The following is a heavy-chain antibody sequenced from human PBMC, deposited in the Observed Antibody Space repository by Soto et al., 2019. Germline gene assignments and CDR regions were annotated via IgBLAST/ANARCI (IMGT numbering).Heavy chain of an antibody. Sequence: QVQLVQSGAEVKKPGASVKVSCKASGYTFTGYYMHWVRQAPGQGLEWMGWINPNSGGTHYAQKFQGWVTMTRDTSISTAYMELSRLRSDDTAVYYCAVSGYYSLDAFDIWGQGTMVTVSS. D-gene: IGHD3-22*01. J-gene: IGHJ3*02. V-gene: IGHV1-2*04. CDR3: AVSGYYSLDAFDI. CDR1: GYTFTGYY. CDR2: INPNSGGT.